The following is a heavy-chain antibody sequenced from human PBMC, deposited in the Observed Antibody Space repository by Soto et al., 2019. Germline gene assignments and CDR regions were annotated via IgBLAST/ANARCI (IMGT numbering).Heavy chain of an antibody. D-gene: IGHD4-4*01. Sequence: QVQLQESGPGLVKPSETLSLTCTVSGGSISSYYWSWIRQPPGKGLEWIGYIHYSGSTNYNPSLKSRVTISVDTSKNQFSLKLSSVTAADTAVYYCARVDSDYSNIDYWGQGTLVTVSS. CDR1: GGSISSYY. J-gene: IGHJ4*02. V-gene: IGHV4-59*01. CDR2: IHYSGST. CDR3: ARVDSDYSNIDY.